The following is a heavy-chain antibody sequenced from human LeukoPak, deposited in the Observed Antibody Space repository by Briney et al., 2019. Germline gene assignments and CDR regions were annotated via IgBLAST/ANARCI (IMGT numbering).Heavy chain of an antibody. CDR2: INPYNGVT. V-gene: IGHV1-2*02. J-gene: IGHJ4*02. Sequence: ASVKVSCKASGYTFTDHFMHWVRQAPGQGLEWVGEINPYNGVTKYARRFQGRVTMTRDTSISTAFMEVDWLTSDDTAVYYCARDYSLNDFDYWGQGTLATVAS. D-gene: IGHD1-1*01. CDR3: ARDYSLNDFDY. CDR1: GYTFTDHF.